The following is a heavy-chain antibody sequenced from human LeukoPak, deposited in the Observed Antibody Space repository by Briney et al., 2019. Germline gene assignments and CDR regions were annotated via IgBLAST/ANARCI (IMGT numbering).Heavy chain of an antibody. Sequence: GGSLRLSCAASGFTFSSYSMSWVRQAPGKGLEWVSYISSLSGTINYADSVKGRFIISRDNAKNSMFLQMNSLRAEDTAIYYCARGRSGWYHNFDYWGQGTLVTVSS. V-gene: IGHV3-48*01. CDR2: ISSLSGTI. CDR3: ARGRSGWYHNFDY. D-gene: IGHD6-19*01. J-gene: IGHJ4*02. CDR1: GFTFSSYS.